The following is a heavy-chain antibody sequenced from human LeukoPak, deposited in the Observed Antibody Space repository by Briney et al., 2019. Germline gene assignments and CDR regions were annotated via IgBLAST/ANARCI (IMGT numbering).Heavy chain of an antibody. CDR2: IWSDGSEK. Sequence: SGGSLRLSCAASGFTFSTSGMNWVRQAPGKGLEWVAVIWSDGSEKRYADSVKGRFTISRDNSKSTLYLQMNGLRAEDTAVYYCVSGSDTSGYYFYWGQGTLVTVSS. CDR3: VSGSDTSGYYFY. CDR1: GFTFSTSG. V-gene: IGHV3-33*03. D-gene: IGHD3-22*01. J-gene: IGHJ4*02.